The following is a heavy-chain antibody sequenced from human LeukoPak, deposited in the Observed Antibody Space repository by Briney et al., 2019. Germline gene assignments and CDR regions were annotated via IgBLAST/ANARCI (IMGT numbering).Heavy chain of an antibody. CDR1: GFTFSSYA. CDR2: ISGSGGST. CDR3: AKDRSDYDILTGYYGH. Sequence: GGSLRLSCAASGFTFSSYAMSWVRQAPGKGPEWVSAISGSGGSTYYADSVKGRFTISRDNSKNTLYLQMNSLRAEDTAVYYCAKDRSDYDILTGYYGHWGQGTLVTVSS. D-gene: IGHD3-9*01. V-gene: IGHV3-23*01. J-gene: IGHJ4*02.